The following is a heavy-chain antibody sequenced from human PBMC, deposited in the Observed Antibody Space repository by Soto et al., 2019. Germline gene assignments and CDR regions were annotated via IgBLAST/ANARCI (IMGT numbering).Heavy chain of an antibody. V-gene: IGHV1-69*13. CDR1: GGTFSSYA. CDR3: ASSVLPPMIVGPDRVEDDY. CDR2: IIPIFGTA. J-gene: IGHJ4*02. D-gene: IGHD3-22*01. Sequence: SVKVSCKASGGTFSSYAISWVRQAPGQGLEWMGGIIPIFGTANYAQKFQGRVTITADESTSTAYMELSSLRSEDTAVYYCASSVLPPMIVGPDRVEDDYWGQGTLITVSS.